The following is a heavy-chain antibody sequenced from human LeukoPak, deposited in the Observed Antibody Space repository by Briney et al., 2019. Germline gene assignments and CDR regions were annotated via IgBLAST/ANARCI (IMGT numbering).Heavy chain of an antibody. CDR2: ISPIFGTA. CDR1: GGTFSSYA. J-gene: IGHJ6*02. D-gene: IGHD2-15*01. Sequence: SVKVSCKASGGTFSSYAISWVRQAPGQGLEWVGGISPIFGTANYAQKFQGRVTITADESTSTAYMELSSLRSEDTAVYYCARSLGYCSGGSCYRYYYYYGMDVWGQGTTVTVSS. CDR3: ARSLGYCSGGSCYRYYYYYGMDV. V-gene: IGHV1-69*01.